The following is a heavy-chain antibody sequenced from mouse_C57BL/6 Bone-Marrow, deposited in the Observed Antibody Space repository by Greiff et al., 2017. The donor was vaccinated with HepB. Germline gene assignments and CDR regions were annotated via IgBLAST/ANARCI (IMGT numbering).Heavy chain of an antibody. Sequence: DVQLVESGEGLVKPGGSLKLSCAASGFTFSSYAMSWVRQTPEKRLEWVAYISSGGDYIYYADTVKGRFTISRDNARNTLYLQMSSLKSEDTAMHYCTRAYYSNHFAYWGQGTLVTVSA. V-gene: IGHV5-9-1*02. CDR1: GFTFSSYA. J-gene: IGHJ3*01. CDR2: ISSGGDYI. D-gene: IGHD2-5*01. CDR3: TRAYYSNHFAY.